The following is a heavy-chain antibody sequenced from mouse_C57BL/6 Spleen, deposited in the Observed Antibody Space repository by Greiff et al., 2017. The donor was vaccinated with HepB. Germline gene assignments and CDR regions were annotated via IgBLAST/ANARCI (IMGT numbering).Heavy chain of an antibody. CDR2: IYPGDGDT. Sequence: VQLQESGPELVKPGASVKISCKASGYAFSSSWMNWVKQRPGKGLEWIGRIYPGDGDTNYNGKFKGKATLTADKSSSTAYMQLSSLTSEDSAVYFCARRDYYGSSSYWGQGTTLTVSS. D-gene: IGHD1-1*01. CDR3: ARRDYYGSSSY. CDR1: GYAFSSSW. J-gene: IGHJ2*01. V-gene: IGHV1-82*01.